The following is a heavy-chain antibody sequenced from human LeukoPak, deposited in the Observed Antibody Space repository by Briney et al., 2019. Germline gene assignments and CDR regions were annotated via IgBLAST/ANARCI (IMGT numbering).Heavy chain of an antibody. Sequence: GGSLRLSCAASGFTFSSYEMNWVRQAPGKGLEWVSYISSSGSTIYYADSVKGRFTISRDNAKNSLYLQMNSLRAEDTAVYYCAKSELVVPDYYYYYYMDVWGKGTTVTISS. V-gene: IGHV3-48*03. CDR3: AKSELVVPDYYYYYYMDV. CDR1: GFTFSSYE. D-gene: IGHD2-2*01. J-gene: IGHJ6*03. CDR2: ISSSGSTI.